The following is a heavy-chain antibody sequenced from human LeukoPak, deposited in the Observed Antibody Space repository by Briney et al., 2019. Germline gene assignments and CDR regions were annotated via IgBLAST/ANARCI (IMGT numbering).Heavy chain of an antibody. CDR2: INPNSGGT. CDR1: GYTFTGYY. J-gene: IGHJ5*02. CDR3: ARDYDILTGETWFDP. D-gene: IGHD3-9*01. V-gene: IGHV1-2*02. Sequence: GESLKISCKASGYTFTGYYMHWVRQAPGQRLEWMGWINPNSGGTNYAQKFQGRVTMTRDTSISTAYMELSRLRSDDTAVYYCARDYDILTGETWFDPWGQGTLVTVSS.